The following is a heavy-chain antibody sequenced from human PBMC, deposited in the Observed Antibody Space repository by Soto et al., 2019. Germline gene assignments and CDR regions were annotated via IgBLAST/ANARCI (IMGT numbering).Heavy chain of an antibody. CDR1: GGSIGSYY. CDR2: VYYTGST. CDR3: ARVITYNYGMDV. D-gene: IGHD1-20*01. J-gene: IGHJ6*02. V-gene: IGHV4-59*01. Sequence: PSETLSLTCNVSGGSIGSYYWNWFRQPAGKGLEWIGYVYYTGSTNYSPSLEGRATISVDSSKKQVSLNLRSVTAADSATYYCARVITYNYGMDVWGHGIPVTVSS.